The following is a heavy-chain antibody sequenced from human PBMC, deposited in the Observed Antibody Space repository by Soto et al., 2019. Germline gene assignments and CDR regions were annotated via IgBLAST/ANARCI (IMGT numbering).Heavy chain of an antibody. CDR3: ARDGTYYDFWSGYKKGWFDP. D-gene: IGHD3-3*01. CDR2: ISAYNGNT. J-gene: IGHJ5*02. V-gene: IGHV1-18*01. Sequence: ASVKVSCKASGYTFTSYGISWVRQAPGQGLEWMGWISAYNGNTNYAQKLQGRVTMTTDTSTSTAYMELRSLRSGETAVYYCARDGTYYDFWSGYKKGWFDPWGQGTLVTVSS. CDR1: GYTFTSYG.